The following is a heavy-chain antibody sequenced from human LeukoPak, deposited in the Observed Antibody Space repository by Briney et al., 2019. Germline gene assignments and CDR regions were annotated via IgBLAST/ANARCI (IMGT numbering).Heavy chain of an antibody. D-gene: IGHD5-24*01. V-gene: IGHV4-39*01. CDR3: ASLRDGYNFDY. CDR1: GGSISSSRYY. J-gene: IGHJ4*02. Sequence: SETLSLTCTVSGGSISSSRYYWGWIRQPPGKGLEWIGSMYYSGSTYYNPSLKSRVTISVDTSKNQFSLKLSSVTAADTAVYYCASLRDGYNFDYWGQGTLVTVSS. CDR2: MYYSGST.